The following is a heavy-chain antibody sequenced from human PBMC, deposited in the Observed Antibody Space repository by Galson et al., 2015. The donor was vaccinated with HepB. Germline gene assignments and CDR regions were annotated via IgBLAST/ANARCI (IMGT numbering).Heavy chain of an antibody. V-gene: IGHV7-4-1*02. CDR1: GYTFTNYA. Sequence: SVKVSCKASGYTFTNYAMNWVRQAPGQGLEWMGWINTNTGNPTSAQAFTGRFVFSLDTSVNTAYLQITSLKPEDTAVYYCARDTGSSSYGFDIWGQGTMVTVSS. J-gene: IGHJ3*02. CDR3: ARDTGSSSYGFDI. CDR2: INTNTGNP. D-gene: IGHD6-6*01.